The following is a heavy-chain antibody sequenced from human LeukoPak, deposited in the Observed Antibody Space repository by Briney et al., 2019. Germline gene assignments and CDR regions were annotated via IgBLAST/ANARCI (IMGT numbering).Heavy chain of an antibody. CDR1: GYSFSSYW. J-gene: IGHJ6*02. V-gene: IGHV5-51*01. D-gene: IGHD1-14*01. CDR2: IYPGGSET. CDR3: ARRGTFSGMDV. Sequence: GESLKISCKGLGYSFSSYWNAWVRQRPGKGLEWMGIIYPGGSETRYDPSFQGQVTISADKSISTAYLQWSSLKASDTAMYYCARRGTFSGMDVWGQGTTVTVSS.